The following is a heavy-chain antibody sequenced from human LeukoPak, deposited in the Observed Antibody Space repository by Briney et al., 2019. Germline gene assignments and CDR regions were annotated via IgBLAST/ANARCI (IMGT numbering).Heavy chain of an antibody. CDR2: IYYSGST. V-gene: IGHV4-39*07. CDR1: GGSISSSSYY. J-gene: IGHJ5*02. CDR3: ASGILRYLDWLSQTPYNWFDP. D-gene: IGHD3-9*01. Sequence: SETLSLTCTVSGGSISSSSYYWGWIRQPPGKGLEWIGSIYYSGSTYYNPSLKSRVTISVDTSKNQFSLKLSSVTAADTAVYYCASGILRYLDWLSQTPYNWFDPWGQGTLVTVSS.